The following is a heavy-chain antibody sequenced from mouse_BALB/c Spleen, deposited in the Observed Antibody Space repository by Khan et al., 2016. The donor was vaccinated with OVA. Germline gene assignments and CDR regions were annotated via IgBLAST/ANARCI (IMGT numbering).Heavy chain of an antibody. V-gene: IGHV1S135*01. CDR3: TRHGYVAWFTY. CDR1: GYSFTTYY. CDR2: IDPFSGDT. Sequence: VQLKQSGPELMKPGASGKISCEASGYSFTTYYIHWVKQSHGKSLEWIGYIDPFSGDTTYNQKFKGMATLTVDKSSSTAYIHLSNLTSEDSAVYYCTRHGYVAWFTYWGQGTLVTVSA. D-gene: IGHD2-2*01. J-gene: IGHJ3*01.